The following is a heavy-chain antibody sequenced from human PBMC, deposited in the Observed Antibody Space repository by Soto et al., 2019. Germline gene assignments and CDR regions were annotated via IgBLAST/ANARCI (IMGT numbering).Heavy chain of an antibody. Sequence: QVQLVHSGAEVKKPGASVKVSCRASGYTFTSYGISWVRQAPGQGLEWMGWISAYNGNTNYAQKLQGRVTMTTDTSTRTAYMELRSLRSDDTAVYYCARIVDTTIHWYFDLWGRGTLVTVAS. CDR1: GYTFTSYG. CDR2: ISAYNGNT. CDR3: ARIVDTTIHWYFDL. J-gene: IGHJ2*01. V-gene: IGHV1-18*01. D-gene: IGHD5-18*01.